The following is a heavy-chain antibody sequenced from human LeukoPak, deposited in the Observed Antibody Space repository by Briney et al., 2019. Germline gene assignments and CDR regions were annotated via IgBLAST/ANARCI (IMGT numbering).Heavy chain of an antibody. J-gene: IGHJ4*02. V-gene: IGHV4-59*01. CDR2: IYYSGST. D-gene: IGHD3-10*01. Sequence: SETLSLTCTVSGGSISSYYWSWIRQPPGKGLEWIGYIYYSGSTSYDPSLKSRVTISVDTFRNQFSLKLTSVTAADTAIYYCAKSDYYGASDYWGQGTLVTVSS. CDR3: AKSDYYGASDY. CDR1: GGSISSYY.